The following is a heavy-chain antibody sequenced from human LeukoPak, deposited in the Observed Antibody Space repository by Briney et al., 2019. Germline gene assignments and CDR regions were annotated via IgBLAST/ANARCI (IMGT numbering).Heavy chain of an antibody. CDR1: GGTFNSYA. D-gene: IGHD3-10*01. CDR2: IIPIFNTA. V-gene: IGHV1-69*05. CDR3: ARDRGYGSGSYRFDY. Sequence: ASVKVSCKASGGTFNSYAISWVRQAPGQGLEWMGRIIPIFNTADYAQKFQGRVTITTDESTSTAYMELSSLRSEDTAVYYCARDRGYGSGSYRFDYWGQGTLVTVSS. J-gene: IGHJ4*02.